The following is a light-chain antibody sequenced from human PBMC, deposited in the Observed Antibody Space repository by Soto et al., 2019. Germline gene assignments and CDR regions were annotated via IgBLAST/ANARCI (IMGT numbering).Light chain of an antibody. J-gene: IGKJ4*01. V-gene: IGKV1-27*01. CDR1: EDISNY. CDR3: QEYKNAPLT. Sequence: DIQMTQSPSSLSSSVGDRVTITCRASEDISNYLAWYQQKPGKVPKLLIYATSSLQSGVPSRFSGTGSGTDFILTISSLQPEDVATYYCQEYKNAPLTFGGGTKVDSK. CDR2: ATS.